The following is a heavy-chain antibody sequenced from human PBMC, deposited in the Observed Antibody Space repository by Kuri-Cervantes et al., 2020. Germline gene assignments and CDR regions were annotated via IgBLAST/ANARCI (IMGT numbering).Heavy chain of an antibody. CDR3: ARDVTYSSSWYDYYYGMDV. CDR2: IYWNDDK. CDR1: GFSLSTSGVG. J-gene: IGHJ6*02. V-gene: IGHV2-5*01. Sequence: SGPTLVKPTQTLTLTCTFSGFSLSTSGVGVDWIRQPPGKALEWLALIYWNDDKRYSLSLKSRLTITKDTSKNQVVLTMANMDPVDTSTYYCARDVTYSSSWYDYYYGMDVWGQGTTVTVSS. D-gene: IGHD6-13*01.